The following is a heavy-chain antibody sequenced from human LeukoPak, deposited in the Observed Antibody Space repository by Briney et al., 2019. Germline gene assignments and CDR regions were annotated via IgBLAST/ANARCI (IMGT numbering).Heavy chain of an antibody. D-gene: IGHD3-10*01. CDR3: ARASITMVRGATIWFDP. J-gene: IGHJ5*02. V-gene: IGHV4-34*01. CDR1: GGSFSGYY. Sequence: SETLSLTCAVYGGSFSGYYWSWIRQPPGKGLEWIGEINHSGSTNYNPSLKSRVTISVDTSKNQFSLKLSSVTAADTAVYYCARASITMVRGATIWFDPWGQGTLVTVSS. CDR2: INHSGST.